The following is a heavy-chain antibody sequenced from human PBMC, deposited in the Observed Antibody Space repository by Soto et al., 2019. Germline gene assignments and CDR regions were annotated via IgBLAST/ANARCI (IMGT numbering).Heavy chain of an antibody. Sequence: SETLSLTCAVYGGSFSGYYWSWIRQPPGKGLEWIGEINHRGSTNYNPSLKSRVTMSVDTSKNQFSLKLSSVTAADTAVYFCARADSPYYMDVWGKGTTVTVSS. J-gene: IGHJ6*03. V-gene: IGHV4-34*01. CDR1: GGSFSGYY. CDR3: ARADSPYYMDV. D-gene: IGHD2-15*01. CDR2: INHRGST.